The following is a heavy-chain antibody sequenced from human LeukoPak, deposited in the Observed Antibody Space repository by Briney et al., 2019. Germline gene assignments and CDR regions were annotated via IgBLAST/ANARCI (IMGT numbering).Heavy chain of an antibody. D-gene: IGHD5/OR15-5a*01. Sequence: GGSLRLSCAASGFTFSSYIMSWVRHAPEKGLQWVSTISTSGRATYYADSVEGRFTISRDNSKNTLYLQMNSLRADDTAVYYCAKARGSSVYEQFDYWGQGTQVTVSP. CDR1: GFTFSSYI. J-gene: IGHJ4*02. CDR3: AKARGSSVYEQFDY. CDR2: ISTSGRAT. V-gene: IGHV3-23*01.